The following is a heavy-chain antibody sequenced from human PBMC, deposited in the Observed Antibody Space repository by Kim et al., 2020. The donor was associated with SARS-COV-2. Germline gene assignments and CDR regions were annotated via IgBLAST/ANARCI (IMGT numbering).Heavy chain of an antibody. CDR1: GYTLTELS. D-gene: IGHD3-10*01. CDR3: ATHYYGSGSYYYPFDY. Sequence: ASVKVSCKVSGYTLTELSMHWVRQAPGKGLEWMGGFDPEDGETIYARKFQGRVTMTEDTSTDTAYMELSSLRSEDTAVYYCATHYYGSGSYYYPFDYWGQGTLVTVSS. J-gene: IGHJ4*02. V-gene: IGHV1-24*01. CDR2: FDPEDGET.